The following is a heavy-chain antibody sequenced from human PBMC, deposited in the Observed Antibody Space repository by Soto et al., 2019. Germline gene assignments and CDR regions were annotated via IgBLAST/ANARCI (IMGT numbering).Heavy chain of an antibody. D-gene: IGHD3-3*01. CDR3: ARGMYYDFWSGYSLISPSRQFDP. CDR2: MNPNSGKT. CDR1: GYTFTSYD. V-gene: IGHV1-8*01. Sequence: ASVKVSCKASGYTFTSYDINWVRQATGQGLEWMGWMNPNSGKTGYAQKFQGRVTMTRNTSISTAYMELSSLRSEDTAVYYCARGMYYDFWSGYSLISPSRQFDPWGQGTLVTV. J-gene: IGHJ5*02.